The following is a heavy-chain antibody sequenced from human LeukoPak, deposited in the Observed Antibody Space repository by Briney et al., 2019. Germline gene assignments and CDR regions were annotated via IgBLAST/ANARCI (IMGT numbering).Heavy chain of an antibody. Sequence: ASVKVSCKASGYTFTSYDINWVRQATGQGLEWMGWMSPNSGNTGYAQKFQGRVTITRNTSISTAYMELSSLRSEDTAVYYCARGRSGYSGYDAFDIWGQGTMVTVSS. D-gene: IGHD5-12*01. CDR2: MSPNSGNT. J-gene: IGHJ3*02. CDR3: ARGRSGYSGYDAFDI. CDR1: GYTFTSYD. V-gene: IGHV1-8*03.